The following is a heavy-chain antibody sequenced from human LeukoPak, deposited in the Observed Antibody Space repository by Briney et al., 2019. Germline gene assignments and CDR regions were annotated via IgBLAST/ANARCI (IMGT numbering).Heavy chain of an antibody. V-gene: IGHV3-30-3*01. D-gene: IGHD5-24*01. Sequence: GGSLRLSCAASGFTFSSYAMHWVRQAPGKGLEWVAVISYDGSNKYYADSVKGRFTISRDNSKNTLYLQMDSLRAEDTAVYYCATLRDGYNYFDYWGQGTLVTVSS. CDR3: ATLRDGYNYFDY. CDR1: GFTFSSYA. J-gene: IGHJ4*02. CDR2: ISYDGSNK.